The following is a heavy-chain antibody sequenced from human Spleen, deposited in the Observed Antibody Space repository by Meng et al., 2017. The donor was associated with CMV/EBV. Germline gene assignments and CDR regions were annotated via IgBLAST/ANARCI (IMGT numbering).Heavy chain of an antibody. V-gene: IGHV3-23*01. D-gene: IGHD3-3*01. Sequence: GGSLRLSCAAPGFTFSSYAMSWVRQAPGKGLEWVSAISGSGGSTYYADSVKGRFTISRDNSKNTLYLQMNSLRAEDTAVYYCAKGGLDDFWSGRYGMDVWGQGTTVTVSS. CDR2: ISGSGGST. CDR1: GFTFSSYA. J-gene: IGHJ6*02. CDR3: AKGGLDDFWSGRYGMDV.